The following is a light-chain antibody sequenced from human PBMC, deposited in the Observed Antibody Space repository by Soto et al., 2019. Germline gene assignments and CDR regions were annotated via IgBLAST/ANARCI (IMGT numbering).Light chain of an antibody. CDR1: RSLVYSDGNTY. CDR2: RVS. J-gene: IGKJ1*01. Sequence: DVVMTQSPLSLPVTLGQPASISGRCSRSLVYSDGNTYLNWFHQRPGQSPRRLIHRVSNRDPGVPDRFSGSGSGTDFTLKISRVEAEDVGVYYCMQGTHWPPGTFGQGTKVDNK. CDR3: MQGTHWPPGT. V-gene: IGKV2-30*01.